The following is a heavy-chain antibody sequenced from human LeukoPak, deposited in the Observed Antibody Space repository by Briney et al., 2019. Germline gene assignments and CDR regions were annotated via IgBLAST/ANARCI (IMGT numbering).Heavy chain of an antibody. D-gene: IGHD6-19*01. CDR1: GYTFTDYH. V-gene: IGHV1-2*02. J-gene: IGHJ5*02. Sequence: ASVKVSCKASGYTFTDYHMHWVRQAPGQGLEWMGWININTGGTNYAQKFQGRVTLTRDTSITTAYMEMSSLRSDDTAVYYCARDRPGYSSWFDPWGQGTLVTVSS. CDR2: ININTGGT. CDR3: ARDRPGYSSWFDP.